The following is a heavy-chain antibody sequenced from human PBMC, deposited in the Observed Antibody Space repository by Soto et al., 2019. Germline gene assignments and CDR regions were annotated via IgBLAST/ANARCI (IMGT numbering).Heavy chain of an antibody. Sequence: GASVKVSCKTSEYTFTDNYIYWIRQAPGQGLEWMGWLNPNSGATDFAQRFQGRVTLTSDTSISTAYMELNRLTSDDTAVFYCARQSCGSKSCFYDDCGPGTLVTVSS. CDR3: ARQSCGSKSCFYDD. CDR2: LNPNSGAT. J-gene: IGHJ4*02. D-gene: IGHD2-2*01. CDR1: EYTFTDNY. V-gene: IGHV1-2*02.